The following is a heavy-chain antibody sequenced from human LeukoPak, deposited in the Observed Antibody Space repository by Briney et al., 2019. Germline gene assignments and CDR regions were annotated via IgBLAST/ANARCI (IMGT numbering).Heavy chain of an antibody. Sequence: SVKVSCKASGGTFSSYAISWVRQAPGQGLEWVGRIIPILGIANYAQKFQGRVTTTADKSTSTAYMELSSLRSEDTAVYYCARDHNGYYGSGSYYDWGQGTLVTVSS. CDR2: IIPILGIA. CDR1: GGTFSSYA. J-gene: IGHJ4*02. CDR3: ARDHNGYYGSGSYYD. V-gene: IGHV1-69*04. D-gene: IGHD3-10*01.